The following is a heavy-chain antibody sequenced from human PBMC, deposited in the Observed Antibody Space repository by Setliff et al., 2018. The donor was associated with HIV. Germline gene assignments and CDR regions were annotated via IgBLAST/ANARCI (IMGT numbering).Heavy chain of an antibody. D-gene: IGHD3-22*01. CDR2: IYYSGNT. J-gene: IGHJ4*01. CDR1: GASIRGHY. Sequence: SETLSLTCSVSGASIRGHYWSWIRQSPGKGLEWIGNIYYSGNTNYNPSFKSRVTISVDTSKNQFSLKLSSVTAADTAVYYCARLMHYYDSFWVLWRENYFDSWGRGTLVTVSS. CDR3: ARLMHYYDSFWVLWRENYFDS. V-gene: IGHV4-59*08.